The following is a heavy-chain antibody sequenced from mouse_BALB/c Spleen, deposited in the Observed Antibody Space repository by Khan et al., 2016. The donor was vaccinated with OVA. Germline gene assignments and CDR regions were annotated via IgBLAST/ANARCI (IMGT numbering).Heavy chain of an antibody. CDR1: GFTFSRFG. J-gene: IGHJ2*01. CDR2: ISSGSSTI. CDR3: ARDSNFDY. Sequence: EVQLVASGGGLVQPGGSRKLSCAASGFTFSRFGMHWVRQAPEKGLEWVAYISSGSSTIYYADTVKGRFTISRDNPKNTLFLQMTSLRSEDTAMYYCARDSNFDYWGQGTTLTGSS. V-gene: IGHV5-17*02.